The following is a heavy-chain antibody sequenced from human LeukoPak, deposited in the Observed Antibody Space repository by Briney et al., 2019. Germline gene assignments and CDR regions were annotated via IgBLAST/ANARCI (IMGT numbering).Heavy chain of an antibody. CDR3: ARARPGSGYYHFDY. J-gene: IGHJ4*02. CDR2: IYYSGST. CDR1: GGSISSGDYY. Sequence: SETLSLTCTVSGGSISSGDYYWSWIRQPPGKGLEWIGYIYYSGSTYYNPSLKSRVTISVDTSKNQFSLKLSSVTAADTAVYYCARARPGSGYYHFDYWGQGTLVTVSS. V-gene: IGHV4-30-4*01. D-gene: IGHD3-22*01.